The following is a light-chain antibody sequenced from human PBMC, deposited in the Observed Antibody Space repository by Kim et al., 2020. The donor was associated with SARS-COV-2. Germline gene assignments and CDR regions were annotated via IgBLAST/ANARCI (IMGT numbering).Light chain of an antibody. V-gene: IGLV2-8*01. Sequence: PGQSVTISCTGTSSDVGGYNYVSWYQQHPGKAPKLMIYEVNKRPSGVPDRFSGSKSGNTASLTVSGLQAEDEADYYCSSYAGSSWVFGGGTKLTVL. CDR1: SSDVGGYNY. J-gene: IGLJ3*02. CDR2: EVN. CDR3: SSYAGSSWV.